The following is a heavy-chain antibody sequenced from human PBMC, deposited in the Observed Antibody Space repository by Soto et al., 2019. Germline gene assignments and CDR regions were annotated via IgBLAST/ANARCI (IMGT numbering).Heavy chain of an antibody. D-gene: IGHD6-6*01. CDR1: GYTFTGYY. CDR2: INPNSGGT. V-gene: IGHV1-2*02. J-gene: IGHJ5*02. CDR3: ARAPNPYSSSSGWFDP. Sequence: GASVKVSCKASGYTFTGYYMHWVRQAPGQGLEWMGWINPNSGGTNYAQKFQGRVTMTRDTSISTAYMELSRLRSDVTAVYYCARAPNPYSSSSGWFDPWGQGTLVTVSS.